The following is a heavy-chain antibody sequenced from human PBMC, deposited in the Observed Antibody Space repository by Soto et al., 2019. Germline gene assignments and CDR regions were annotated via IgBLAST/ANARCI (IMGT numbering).Heavy chain of an antibody. CDR2: ISNNGINN. CDR3: AKVIRADSTSSNFYYYYGLDV. J-gene: IGHJ6*02. Sequence: GGALRLSFAASGFTFSTCVVHWVRQAPGKGLECLAVISNNGINNYYADSVKGRFTISRDNSRDTLFLQMNSLRGEDTAIYYCAKVIRADSTSSNFYYYYGLDVWGQGTTVTVSS. CDR1: GFTFSTCV. D-gene: IGHD6-6*01. V-gene: IGHV3-30*18.